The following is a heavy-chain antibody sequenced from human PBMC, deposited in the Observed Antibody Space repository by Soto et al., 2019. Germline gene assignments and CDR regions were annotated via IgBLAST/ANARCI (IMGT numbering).Heavy chain of an antibody. Sequence: LSLTCAVSGYSISSGYYWGWIRQPPGKGLEWIGSIYHSGSTYYNPSLKSRVTISVDTSKNQFSLKLSSVTAADTAVYYCAREYSSGWRPYWFDPWGQGTLVTVSS. CDR3: AREYSSGWRPYWFDP. CDR1: GYSISSGYY. D-gene: IGHD6-19*01. J-gene: IGHJ5*02. V-gene: IGHV4-38-2*02. CDR2: IYHSGST.